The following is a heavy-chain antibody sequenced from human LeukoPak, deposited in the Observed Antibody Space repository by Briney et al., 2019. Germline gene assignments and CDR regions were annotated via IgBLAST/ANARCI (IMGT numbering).Heavy chain of an antibody. V-gene: IGHV3-49*04. CDR3: TRDPRAAVAGTIDY. Sequence: GGSLRLSCTASGFPYGEYAMSWVRQAPGKGLEWVGFIRSKAYGGTTEYAASVKGRFTISRDDSKSIAYLQMNSLKTEDTAVYYCTRDPRAAVAGTIDYWGQGTLVTVSS. CDR2: IRSKAYGGTT. D-gene: IGHD6-19*01. CDR1: GFPYGEYA. J-gene: IGHJ4*02.